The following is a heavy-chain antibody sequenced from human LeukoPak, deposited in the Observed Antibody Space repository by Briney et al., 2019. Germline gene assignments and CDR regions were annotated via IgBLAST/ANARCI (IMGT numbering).Heavy chain of an antibody. Sequence: ASVKVSCKASGYTFTSYDINWVRQATGQGLGWMGWMNPNSGNTGYAQRFQGRVTMTRRTSISTAYMELSGLRSEDTAVYYCARGPSMADYWGQGTLVTVSS. V-gene: IGHV1-8*01. CDR2: MNPNSGNT. CDR1: GYTFTSYD. D-gene: IGHD2-2*01. CDR3: ARGPSMADY. J-gene: IGHJ4*02.